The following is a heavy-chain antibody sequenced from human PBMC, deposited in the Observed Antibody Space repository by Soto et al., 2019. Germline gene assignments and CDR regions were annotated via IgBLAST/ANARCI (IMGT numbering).Heavy chain of an antibody. V-gene: IGHV4-59*08. D-gene: IGHD2-15*01. Sequence: SETLSLTCTVSGGSISGYYWSWIRQPPGKGLEWIGYIYYSGSTKYNPSLKSRVTISVDTSKNQFSLKLNTVTAADTAVYYCARFYCSGGSCRFDYWGQGTLVTVSS. J-gene: IGHJ4*02. CDR2: IYYSGST. CDR3: ARFYCSGGSCRFDY. CDR1: GGSISGYY.